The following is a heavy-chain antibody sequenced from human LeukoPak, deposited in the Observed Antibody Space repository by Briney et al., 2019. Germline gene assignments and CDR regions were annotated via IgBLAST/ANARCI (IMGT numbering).Heavy chain of an antibody. J-gene: IGHJ4*02. V-gene: IGHV4-30-2*01. D-gene: IGHD3-22*01. CDR2: IYHSGST. CDR1: GGSISSGGYS. Sequence: SQTLSLTCAVSGGSISSGGYSWSWIRQPPGKGLEWIGYIYHSGSTYYNPSLKSRVTISVDRSKNQFSLKLSSVTAADTAVYYCARLSVPTMIIVEGGDYWGQGTLVTVS. CDR3: ARLSVPTMIIVEGGDY.